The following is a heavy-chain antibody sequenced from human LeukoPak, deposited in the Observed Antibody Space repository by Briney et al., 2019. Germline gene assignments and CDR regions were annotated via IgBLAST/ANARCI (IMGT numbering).Heavy chain of an antibody. V-gene: IGHV3-48*01. CDR3: ARDRGGYTYSHDY. D-gene: IGHD5-18*01. CDR1: GFTFSSYS. CDR2: ISSSSSTI. J-gene: IGHJ4*02. Sequence: GGSLRLSCAASGFTFSSYSMNWVRQAPGKGLEWVSYISSSSSTIYYADSVKGRFTISRDNAKNSLYLQMNSLRAEDTAVYYCARDRGGYTYSHDYWGQGTLVTVSS.